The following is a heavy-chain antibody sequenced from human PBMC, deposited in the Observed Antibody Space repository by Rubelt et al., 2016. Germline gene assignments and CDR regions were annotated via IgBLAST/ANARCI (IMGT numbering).Heavy chain of an antibody. CDR2: ISNDVSKN. V-gene: IGHV3-33*05. J-gene: IGHJ6*02. D-gene: IGHD2/OR15-2a*01. Sequence: GLEWVAGISNDVSKNYYSDSVKGRFTISRDNSKNTLYLQMNSLRGEDTALYYCAKGVAISIFHGMDVWGQGTTVTAS. CDR3: AKGVAISIFHGMDV.